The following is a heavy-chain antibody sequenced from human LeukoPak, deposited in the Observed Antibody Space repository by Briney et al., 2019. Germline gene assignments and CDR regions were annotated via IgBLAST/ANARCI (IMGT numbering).Heavy chain of an antibody. CDR2: IYYTGST. Sequence: KPSETLSLTCTVSGGSISSYYWSWIRQPPGKGLEWIGYIYYTGSTSYNPSLNSRVTISVDTSKNQFSLKLRSVTAADTAVYYCARYSSSWYLSDWFDPWGQGTLVTVSS. V-gene: IGHV4-59*01. CDR3: ARYSSSWYLSDWFDP. D-gene: IGHD6-13*01. CDR1: GGSISSYY. J-gene: IGHJ5*02.